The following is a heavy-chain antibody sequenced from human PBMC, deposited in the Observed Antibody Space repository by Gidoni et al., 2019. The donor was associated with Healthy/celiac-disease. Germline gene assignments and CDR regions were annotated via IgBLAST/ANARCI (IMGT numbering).Heavy chain of an antibody. J-gene: IGHJ4*02. CDR3: ARDEGSGWYTNYFDY. Sequence: QVQLVESGVGVVQPGRSLRLSCAASGFTFSSYAMHWVRQAPGKGLEWVAVISYDGSNKYYADSVKGRFTISRDNSKNTLYLQMNSLRAEDTAVYYCARDEGSGWYTNYFDYWGQGTLVTVSS. V-gene: IGHV3-30*01. CDR1: GFTFSSYA. D-gene: IGHD6-19*01. CDR2: ISYDGSNK.